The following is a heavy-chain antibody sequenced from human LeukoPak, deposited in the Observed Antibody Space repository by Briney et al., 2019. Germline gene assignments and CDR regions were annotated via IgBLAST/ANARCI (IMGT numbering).Heavy chain of an antibody. Sequence: GASVKVSCKASGYTFTGYYMHWVRLAPGQGLEWLGWINPNSGGTNYAQKFQGRVTMTRDTSISTAYMELSRLKSDDTAVYYCARGYYDGSDFEYFQHWGQGTLVTVSS. J-gene: IGHJ1*01. CDR2: INPNSGGT. D-gene: IGHD3-22*01. CDR1: GYTFTGYY. V-gene: IGHV1-2*02. CDR3: ARGYYDGSDFEYFQH.